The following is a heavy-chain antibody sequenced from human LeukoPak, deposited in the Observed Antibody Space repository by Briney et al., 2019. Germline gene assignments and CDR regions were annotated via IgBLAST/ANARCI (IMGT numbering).Heavy chain of an antibody. D-gene: IGHD2-15*01. CDR1: GFTFSSYW. V-gene: IGHV3-7*01. CDR3: ARGPPALYCSGGSCYLDMDY. J-gene: IGHJ4*02. CDR2: IKQDGSEK. Sequence: GGSLRLSCAASGFTFSSYWMSWVRQAPGKGLEWVANIKQDGSEKYYVDSVKGRFTISRDSAKNSLYLQMNSLRAEDTAVYYCARGPPALYCSGGSCYLDMDYWGQGTLVTVSS.